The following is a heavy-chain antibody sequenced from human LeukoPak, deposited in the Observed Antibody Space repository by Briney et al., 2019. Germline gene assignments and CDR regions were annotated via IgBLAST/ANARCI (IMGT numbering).Heavy chain of an antibody. D-gene: IGHD2-21*02. CDR3: VMGGDYVPFKHYFDY. Sequence: ETLSLTCTVSGGSVGSGSYYWSWVRQAPGKGLEWVSAISGSGGSTYYADSVKGRFTISRDNSKNTLYLQMNSLRAEDTAVYYCVMGGDYVPFKHYFDYWGQGTLVTVSS. J-gene: IGHJ4*02. CDR1: GGSVGSGSYY. V-gene: IGHV3-23*01. CDR2: ISGSGGST.